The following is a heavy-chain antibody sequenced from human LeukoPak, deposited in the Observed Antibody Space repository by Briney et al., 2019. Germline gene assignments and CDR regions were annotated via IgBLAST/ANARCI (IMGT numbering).Heavy chain of an antibody. J-gene: IGHJ4*02. CDR3: ARGPGVRYFDY. CDR1: GFTVNCNF. CDR2: INHSGST. V-gene: IGHV4-34*01. Sequence: GSLRLSCAASGFTVNCNFMNWVRQAPGKGLEWIGEINHSGSTNYNPSLKSRVTISVDTSKNQFSLKLSSVTAADTAVYYCARGPGVRYFDYWGQGTLVTVSS. D-gene: IGHD3-10*01.